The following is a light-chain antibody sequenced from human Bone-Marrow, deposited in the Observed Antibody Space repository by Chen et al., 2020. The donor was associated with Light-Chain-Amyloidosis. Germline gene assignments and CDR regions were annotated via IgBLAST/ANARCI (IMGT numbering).Light chain of an antibody. Sequence: SYVLTQPSSVSVAPGQTATICCGGNNIGSTSVHWYQQTPGQAPLLVVYDDSYRPAGIPERLSGSNSGNTATLTISRVEAGDEADYYCQVWDRSSDRPVFGGGTKLTVL. J-gene: IGLJ3*02. CDR1: NIGSTS. CDR2: DDS. V-gene: IGLV3-21*02. CDR3: QVWDRSSDRPV.